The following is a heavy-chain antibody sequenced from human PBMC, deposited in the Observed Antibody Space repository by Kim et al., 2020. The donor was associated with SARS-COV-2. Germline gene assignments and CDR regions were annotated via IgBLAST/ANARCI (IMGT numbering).Heavy chain of an antibody. V-gene: IGHV3-30*03. CDR1: GFPFSTYG. CDR3: ARGDLGNGYDDGKDTFDY. J-gene: IGHJ4*02. Sequence: GGSLRLSCAASGFPFSTYGMHWVRQAPGKGLEWVAVISYDGSNEYYADSVKGRFTISRDNSKNTLSLQMNSLRAEDTAVYYCARGDLGNGYDDGKDTFDYWGQGSLVTVSS. CDR2: ISYDGSNE. D-gene: IGHD5-12*01.